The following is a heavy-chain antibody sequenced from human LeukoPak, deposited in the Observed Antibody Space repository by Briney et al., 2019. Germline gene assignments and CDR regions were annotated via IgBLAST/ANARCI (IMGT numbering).Heavy chain of an antibody. Sequence: GGSLRLSCAASGFTFSSYAMHWVRQAPGKGLEGVAVISYDGSNKYYADSVKGRFTISRDNSKNTLYLQMNSLRAEDTAVYYCARGSTVLGDYFDYWGQGTLVTVSS. CDR1: GFTFSSYA. D-gene: IGHD4-17*01. V-gene: IGHV3-30*04. CDR3: ARGSTVLGDYFDY. CDR2: ISYDGSNK. J-gene: IGHJ4*02.